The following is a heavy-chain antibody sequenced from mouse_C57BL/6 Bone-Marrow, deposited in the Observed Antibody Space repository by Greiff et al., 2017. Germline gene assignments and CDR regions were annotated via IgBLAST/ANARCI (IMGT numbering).Heavy chain of an antibody. CDR2: IDPANGAT. CDR1: GFNIKDDY. V-gene: IGHV14-4*01. CDR3: TTESHYYTMDY. J-gene: IGHJ4*01. Sequence: VQLQQSGAELVRPGASVKLSCTASGFNIKDDYMHWVKQRPEQGLEWIGWIDPANGATEYASKFQGKATITADTSSRTAYLQLSTLTTEDTAVYYCTTESHYYTMDYWGQGTSVTVSS.